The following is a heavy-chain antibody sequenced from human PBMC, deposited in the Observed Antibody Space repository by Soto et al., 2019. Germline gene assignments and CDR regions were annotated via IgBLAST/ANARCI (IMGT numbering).Heavy chain of an antibody. CDR1: GFTFSSYA. D-gene: IGHD1-26*01. Sequence: GGSLRLSCAASGFTFSSYAMHWVRQAPGKGLEWVAVISYDGSNKYYADSVKGRFTISRDNSKSTLYLQMNSLRAEDTAVYYCARDGGGSYYHGAFDIWGQGTMVTVSS. V-gene: IGHV3-30-3*01. J-gene: IGHJ3*02. CDR3: ARDGGGSYYHGAFDI. CDR2: ISYDGSNK.